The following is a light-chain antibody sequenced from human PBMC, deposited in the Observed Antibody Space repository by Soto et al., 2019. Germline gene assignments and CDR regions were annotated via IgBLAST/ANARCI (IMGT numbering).Light chain of an antibody. CDR2: AAS. Sequence: DIQMTQSPSSLSASVGDRVTITCRASEGIAMHFNWYQQKPGKVPNLRIYAASSLQNGVPSRFRGGGSGTDFTLTINNLQPEDFATYYCQQTYSTLSITFGQGTRLEIK. CDR3: QQTYSTLSIT. J-gene: IGKJ5*01. CDR1: EGIAMH. V-gene: IGKV1-39*01.